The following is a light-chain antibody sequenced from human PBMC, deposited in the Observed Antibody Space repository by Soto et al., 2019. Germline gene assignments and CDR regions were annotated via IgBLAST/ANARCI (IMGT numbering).Light chain of an antibody. J-gene: IGLJ2*01. CDR1: SSDVGGYNY. Sequence: QSALTQPASVSGSPGQSITISCTGTSSDVGGYNYVSWYQQHPRKAPKLMIYDVSKWPSGVPDRFSGSKSGNTASLTISGLQAEDEADYYCCSSAGSSTVIFGGGTKLTVL. CDR3: CSSAGSSTVI. CDR2: DVS. V-gene: IGLV2-11*01.